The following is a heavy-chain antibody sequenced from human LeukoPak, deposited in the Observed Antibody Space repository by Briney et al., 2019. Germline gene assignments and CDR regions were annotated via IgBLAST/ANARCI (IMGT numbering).Heavy chain of an antibody. D-gene: IGHD5-18*01. CDR2: IGGSGGST. J-gene: IGHJ5*02. CDR3: AKGGYTAMVPLDP. CDR1: GFTFSSYA. Sequence: PGGSLRLSCAASGFTFSSYAMSWVRQAPGKGLEWVSSIGGSGGSTYYADSLKGRFTISRDNSKNTLYLQLNNLRAEDTAVYYCAKGGYTAMVPLDPWGQGTLVTVSS. V-gene: IGHV3-23*01.